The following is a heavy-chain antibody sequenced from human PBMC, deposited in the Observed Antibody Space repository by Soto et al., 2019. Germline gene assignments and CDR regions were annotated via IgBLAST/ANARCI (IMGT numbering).Heavy chain of an antibody. CDR3: VRAIGHYGMDV. J-gene: IGHJ6*02. CDR2: INSDGSYT. D-gene: IGHD3-22*01. CDR1: GFIFSNCW. Sequence: QPGGSLRLSCVASGFIFSNCWMHWVRQAPGMGLVWVSHINSDGSYTTYADSVKGRFTISRDNAKNTLYLQMNSLRAEDTAVYYCVRAIGHYGMDVWGRGTTVTVSS. V-gene: IGHV3-74*01.